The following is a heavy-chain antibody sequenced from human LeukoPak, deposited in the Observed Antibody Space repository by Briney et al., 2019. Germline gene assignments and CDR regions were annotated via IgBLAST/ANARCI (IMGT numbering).Heavy chain of an antibody. D-gene: IGHD5-12*01. Sequence: ASVKVSCKASGYTFTSYDINWVRQATGQGLEWMGWMNPNSGNTGYAQKFQGRVTMTRNTSISTAYMELSSLRSEDTAVYYCAKVEATIAVRRGWYFDYWGQGTLVTVSS. J-gene: IGHJ4*02. V-gene: IGHV1-8*01. CDR2: MNPNSGNT. CDR3: AKVEATIAVRRGWYFDY. CDR1: GYTFTSYD.